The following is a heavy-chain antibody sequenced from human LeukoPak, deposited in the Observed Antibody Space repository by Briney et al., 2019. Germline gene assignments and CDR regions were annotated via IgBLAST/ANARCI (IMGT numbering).Heavy chain of an antibody. D-gene: IGHD2-2*01. V-gene: IGHV4-4*07. CDR3: ARVGCSASSCSWFDP. J-gene: IGHJ5*02. CDR1: GDSISSYY. CDR2: IYTSGNT. Sequence: SETLSLTCSVSGDSISSYYWTWIRQPAGTGLEWIGHIYTSGNTAYNPSLKSRVTMSVDTSKIQFSLKLSSVTAADTAVYYCARVGCSASSCSWFDPWGQGTLVTVSS.